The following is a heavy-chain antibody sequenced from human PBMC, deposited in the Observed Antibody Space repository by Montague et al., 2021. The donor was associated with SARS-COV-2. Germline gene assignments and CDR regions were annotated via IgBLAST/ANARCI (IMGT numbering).Heavy chain of an antibody. J-gene: IGHJ4*02. D-gene: IGHD6-25*01. CDR2: IHSSGST. V-gene: IGHV4-39*01. CDR3: ARRLGGSGWFDY. Sequence: SETLSHTCTVAGGSISSGSYYWGWIRQPPGKGLEWIGYIHSSGSTYSKSRVTISVDTSKNQFSLKVNSVTAAATAVSYCARRLGGSGWFDYWGQGTLVTVSS. CDR1: GGSISSGSYY.